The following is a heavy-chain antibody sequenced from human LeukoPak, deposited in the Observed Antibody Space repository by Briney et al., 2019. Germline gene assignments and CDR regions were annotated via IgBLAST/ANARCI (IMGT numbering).Heavy chain of an antibody. V-gene: IGHV4-34*01. D-gene: IGHD2-2*01. CDR1: GVSFSGYY. CDR2: INHSGST. J-gene: IGHJ5*02. Sequence: SETLSLTCAVYGVSFSGYYWSWIRQPPGKGLEWIGEINHSGSTNYNPSLKSRVTISVDTSKNQFSLKLSSVTAADTAVYYCARGYCSSTSCYFFSGHLRSYFVRFDPWGQGTLVTVSS. CDR3: ARGYCSSTSCYFFSGHLRSYFVRFDP.